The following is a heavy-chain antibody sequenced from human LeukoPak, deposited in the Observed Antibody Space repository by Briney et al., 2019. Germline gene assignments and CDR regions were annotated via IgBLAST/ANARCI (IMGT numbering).Heavy chain of an antibody. J-gene: IGHJ6*04. V-gene: IGHV4-4*02. CDR3: ARLKGKIYGMDV. Sequence: PSETLSVTCAVSGAFITNSNWWSWVRQPPGKGLEWIGEIYHSGSTNYNPSLKSRVTISVDKSKNQFSLTLSSVTAADTALYYCARLKGKIYGMDVWGKGTTVTVSS. CDR2: IYHSGST. D-gene: IGHD3-10*01. CDR1: GAFITNSNW.